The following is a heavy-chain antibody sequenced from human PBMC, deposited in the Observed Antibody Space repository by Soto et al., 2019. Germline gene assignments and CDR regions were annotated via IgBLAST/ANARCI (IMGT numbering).Heavy chain of an antibody. CDR3: AKDKAAARRLVGSWFDP. D-gene: IGHD6-6*01. J-gene: IGHJ5*02. V-gene: IGHV3-23*01. Sequence: EVQLLESGGGLVQPGGSLRLSCAASGFTFSSYAMSWVRQAPGKGLEWVSAISGSGGSTYYADSVKGRFTISRDNSKNTLYLQMNSLRAEDTAVYYCAKDKAAARRLVGSWFDPWGQGTLVTVSS. CDR1: GFTFSSYA. CDR2: ISGSGGST.